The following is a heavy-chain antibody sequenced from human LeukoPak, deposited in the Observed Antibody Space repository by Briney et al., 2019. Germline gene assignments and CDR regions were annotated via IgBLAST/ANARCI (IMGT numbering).Heavy chain of an antibody. CDR3: ARLKQQLVLYHYYYYYMDV. CDR2: IYSGGST. V-gene: IGHV3-53*01. D-gene: IGHD6-13*01. J-gene: IGHJ6*03. CDR1: GFTFSSNY. Sequence: GGSLRLSCAASGFTFSSNYMSWVRQAPGKGLEWVSIIYSGGSTFYADSVKGRFTISRDNSKNTLYLQMNSLRAEDTAVYYCARLKQQLVLYHYYYYYMDVWGKGTTVTVSS.